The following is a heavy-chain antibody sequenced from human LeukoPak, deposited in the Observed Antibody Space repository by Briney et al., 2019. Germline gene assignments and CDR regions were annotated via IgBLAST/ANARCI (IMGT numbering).Heavy chain of an antibody. D-gene: IGHD6-13*01. CDR2: IRYDGSNK. V-gene: IGHV3-30*02. Sequence: PGGSLRLSCAASGFTFGSYGMHWVRQAPGKGLEWVAFIRYDGSNKYYADSVKGRFTISRDNSKNTLYLQMNSLRAEDTAVYYCAKDFSSSWHAGIDYWGQGTLVTVSS. J-gene: IGHJ4*02. CDR3: AKDFSSSWHAGIDY. CDR1: GFTFGSYG.